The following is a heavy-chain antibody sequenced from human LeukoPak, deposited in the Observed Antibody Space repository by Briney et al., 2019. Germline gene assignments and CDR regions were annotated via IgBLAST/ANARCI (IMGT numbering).Heavy chain of an antibody. V-gene: IGHV1-24*01. CDR1: GYTLTALA. CDR2: FDSEEYDT. D-gene: IGHD4-17*01. J-gene: IGHJ4*02. CDR3: ATLEPEPGDFGGLAY. Sequence: ASVEVSCKVSGYTLTALALHWVRQAPGKGFEWIGGFDSEEYDTIYAQKFQGRVTMTEDTSTDTAYMELSSLYFEDTAVYYCATLEPEPGDFGGLAYWGQGTLVTVSS.